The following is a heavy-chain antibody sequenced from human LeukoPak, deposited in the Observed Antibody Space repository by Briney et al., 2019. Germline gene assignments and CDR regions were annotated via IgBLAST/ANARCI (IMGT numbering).Heavy chain of an antibody. D-gene: IGHD3-22*01. CDR3: ARGQGTYYYDSSGYVYYY. CDR1: GGSFSGYY. Sequence: SETLSLTCAVYGGSFSGYYWSWIRQPPGKGLEWLGEINHSGSTNYNPSLKSRVTISVDTSKNQFSLKLSSVTAADTAVYYCARGQGTYYYDSSGYVYYYWGQGTLVTVSS. J-gene: IGHJ4*02. V-gene: IGHV4-34*01. CDR2: INHSGST.